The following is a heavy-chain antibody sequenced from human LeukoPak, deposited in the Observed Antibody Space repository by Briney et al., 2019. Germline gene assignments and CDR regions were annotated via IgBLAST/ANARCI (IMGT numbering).Heavy chain of an antibody. D-gene: IGHD3-10*01. J-gene: IGHJ4*02. CDR2: ISAYNGNT. CDR3: ARDRPRWFGSNDVVY. V-gene: IGHV1-18*01. CDR1: GYTFTSYG. Sequence: ASVKVSCKASGYTFTSYGISWVRQAPGQGLEWMGWISAYNGNTNYAQKLQGRVTMTTDTSTSTAYMELRSLRSDDTAVYYCARDRPRWFGSNDVVYWGQGTLVTVSS.